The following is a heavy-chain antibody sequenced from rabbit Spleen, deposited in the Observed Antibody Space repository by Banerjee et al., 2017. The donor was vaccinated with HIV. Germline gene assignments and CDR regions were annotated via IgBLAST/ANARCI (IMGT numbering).Heavy chain of an antibody. CDR2: INAVTGKA. CDR1: GFSFSNKAV. CDR3: ARGSATMTMVITGYYFNL. D-gene: IGHD2-1*01. J-gene: IGHJ4*01. Sequence: QEQLEESGGDLVKPGASLTLTCTASGFSFSNKAVMCWVRQAPGKGLEWIACINAVTGKAVYASWAKGRFTFSKSSSTTVTLQMTSLTGADTATYFCARGSATMTMVITGYYFNLWGQGTLVTVS. V-gene: IGHV1S45*01.